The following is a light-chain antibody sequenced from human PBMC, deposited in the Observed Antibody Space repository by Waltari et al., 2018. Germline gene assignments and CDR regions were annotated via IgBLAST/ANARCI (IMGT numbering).Light chain of an antibody. CDR3: QQCANLPYT. J-gene: IGKJ2*01. CDR1: QDITNY. V-gene: IGKV1-33*01. Sequence: DIQMTQSPSSLSASVGDRVTITCQASQDITNYLNWYQQKPGKAPKLLIYDASNVETGVPSRFSGSGSGTDFTFTISSLQPEDSATYYCQQCANLPYTFGQGTKLEI. CDR2: DAS.